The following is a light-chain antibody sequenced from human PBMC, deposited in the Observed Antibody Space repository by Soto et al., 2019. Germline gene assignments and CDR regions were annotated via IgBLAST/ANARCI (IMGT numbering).Light chain of an antibody. J-gene: IGLJ3*02. CDR3: CSYAGSSTLV. CDR2: EGS. CDR1: SSDVGTYNL. Sequence: QSALTQPASVSGSPGQSITISCTGTSSDVGTYNLVSWYQQHPGKAPKHMIYEGSKRPSGLSNRFSGSKSGNTASLTISGLQAEDEADYYCCSYAGSSTLVFGGGTQVTVL. V-gene: IGLV2-23*01.